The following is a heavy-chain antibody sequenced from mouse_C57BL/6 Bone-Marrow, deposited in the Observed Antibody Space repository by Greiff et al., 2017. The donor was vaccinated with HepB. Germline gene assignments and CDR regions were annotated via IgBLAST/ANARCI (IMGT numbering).Heavy chain of an antibody. V-gene: IGHV1-72*01. CDR2: IDPNSGGT. Sequence: QVQLQQPGAELVKPGASVKLSCKASGYTFTSYWMHWVKQRPGRGLEWIGRIDPNSGGTKYNEKFKSKATLTVDKPSSTAYMQLSSLTSEDSAVYYCARQGIRVTTVVAPFGYWGQGTTLTVSS. CDR1: GYTFTSYW. D-gene: IGHD1-1*01. CDR3: ARQGIRVTTVVAPFGY. J-gene: IGHJ2*01.